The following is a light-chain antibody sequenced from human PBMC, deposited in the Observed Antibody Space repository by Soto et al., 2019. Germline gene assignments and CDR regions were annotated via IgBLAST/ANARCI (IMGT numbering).Light chain of an antibody. CDR3: AAWDDSLNGPV. J-gene: IGLJ3*02. CDR2: SND. Sequence: QSVLTQPPSVSGTPGQRVTISCSGSSSNIGSNTVSWYQQLPGTAPKLLIHSNDQRPSGVPDRFSDSKSGTSDSLVISGLQSEDEADYYCAAWDDSLNGPVFGGGTKLTVL. CDR1: SSNIGSNT. V-gene: IGLV1-44*01.